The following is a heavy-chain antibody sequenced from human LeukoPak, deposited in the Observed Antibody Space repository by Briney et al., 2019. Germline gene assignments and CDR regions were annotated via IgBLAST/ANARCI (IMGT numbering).Heavy chain of an antibody. V-gene: IGHV3-7*01. J-gene: IGHJ4*02. CDR1: GFTFSSYW. D-gene: IGHD1-26*01. Sequence: PGGSLRLSRAASGFTFSSYWMAWVRQAPGKGLEWVANIKGDESARHQADSVKGRFTISRDNTRNSLYLQMTNLRGDDTAVYYCARDVVGSLDYWGQGTLVTVSS. CDR2: IKGDESAR. CDR3: ARDVVGSLDY.